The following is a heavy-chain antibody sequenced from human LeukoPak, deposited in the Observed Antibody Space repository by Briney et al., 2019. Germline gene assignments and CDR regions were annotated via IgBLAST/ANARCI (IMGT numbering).Heavy chain of an antibody. J-gene: IGHJ4*02. Sequence: SETLSLTCTVSGGSISSYYWSWIRQPPGKGLEWIGYIYYSGSTNYNPSLKSRVTISVDTSKNQFSLKLSSVTAADTAVYYCARGREYSSSSPEKTFDYWGQGTLVTVSS. V-gene: IGHV4-59*12. CDR3: ARGREYSSSSPEKTFDY. CDR1: GGSISSYY. CDR2: IYYSGST. D-gene: IGHD6-6*01.